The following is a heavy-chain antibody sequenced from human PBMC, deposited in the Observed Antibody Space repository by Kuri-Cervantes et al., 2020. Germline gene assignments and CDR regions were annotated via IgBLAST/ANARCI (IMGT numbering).Heavy chain of an antibody. Sequence: GGSLRLSCAASGFTFSSYWMSWVRQAPGKGLEWVANIKQDGSEKYYVDSVKGRFTISRDNSKNTLYLQMNSLRAEDTAVYYCARDQTYGDYSSYYYYGMDVWGQGTAVTVSS. CDR2: IKQDGSEK. CDR3: ARDQTYGDYSSYYYYGMDV. J-gene: IGHJ6*02. V-gene: IGHV3-7*01. D-gene: IGHD4-17*01. CDR1: GFTFSSYW.